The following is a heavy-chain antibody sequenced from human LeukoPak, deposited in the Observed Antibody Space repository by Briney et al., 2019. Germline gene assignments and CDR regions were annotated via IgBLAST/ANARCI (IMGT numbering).Heavy chain of an antibody. CDR3: AKAGIVATITPYYYYYMDV. Sequence: GGSLRLSCAASGFTFSTYAMTWVRQAPGKGLQWVSCISRSGGSTYYADSVKGRFTISRDNSKNTLYLQMNSLRAEDTAVYYCAKAGIVATITPYYYYYMDVWGKGTTVTISS. J-gene: IGHJ6*03. CDR1: GFTFSTYA. D-gene: IGHD5-12*01. V-gene: IGHV3-23*01. CDR2: ISRSGGST.